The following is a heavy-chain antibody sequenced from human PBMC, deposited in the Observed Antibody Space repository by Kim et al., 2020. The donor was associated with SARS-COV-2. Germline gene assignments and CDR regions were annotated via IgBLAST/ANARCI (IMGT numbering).Heavy chain of an antibody. Sequence: GGSLRLSCAASGFTFSSYSMNWVRQAPGKGLEWVSSISSSSSYIYYADSVKGRCTISRDNAKNSLYLQMNSLRAEDTAVYYCAREKGGYSYGSLDYWGQGTLVTVSS. CDR2: ISSSSSYI. CDR1: GFTFSSYS. J-gene: IGHJ4*02. CDR3: AREKGGYSYGSLDY. V-gene: IGHV3-21*01. D-gene: IGHD5-18*01.